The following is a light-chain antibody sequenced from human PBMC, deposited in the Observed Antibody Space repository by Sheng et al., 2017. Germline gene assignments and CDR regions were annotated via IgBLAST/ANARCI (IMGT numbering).Light chain of an antibody. V-gene: IGLV3-19*01. CDR2: SKN. Sequence: SSELTQDPAVSVALGQTVRITCQGDSLRSYYASWYQQKPGQAPVLVIYSKNNRPSGIPDRFSGSSSGNTASLTITGAQAEDEADYYCNSRDSSGNLNWVFGGGTKLTVL. CDR3: NSRDSSGNLNWV. CDR1: SLRSYY. J-gene: IGLJ3*02.